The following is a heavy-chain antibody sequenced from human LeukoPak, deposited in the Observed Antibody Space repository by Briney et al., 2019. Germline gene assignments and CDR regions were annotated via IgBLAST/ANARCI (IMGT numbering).Heavy chain of an antibody. CDR3: AKDLRFLEWFFDY. CDR2: ISGSGGST. CDR1: GFTFSSYA. V-gene: IGHV3-23*01. D-gene: IGHD3-3*01. Sequence: GGSLRLSCAASGFTFSSYAMSWVRQAPGKGLEWVSAISGSGGSTYYADSVKGRFTISRDNSKNTLYLQMNSLGAEDTAVYYCAKDLRFLEWFFDYWGQGTLVTVSS. J-gene: IGHJ4*02.